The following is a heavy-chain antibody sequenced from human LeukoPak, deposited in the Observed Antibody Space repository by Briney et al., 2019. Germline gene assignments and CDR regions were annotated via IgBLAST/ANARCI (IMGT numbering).Heavy chain of an antibody. J-gene: IGHJ4*02. CDR2: INPNSGGT. V-gene: IGHV1-2*02. CDR3: ARAPPPYYGSGSSSYYFDY. D-gene: IGHD3-10*01. Sequence: ASVKVSCKGSGYTFTGYYMHWVRQAPGQGLEWMGWINPNSGGTNYAQKFQGRVTMTRDTSISTAYMELSRLRSDDTAVYYCARAPPPYYGSGSSSYYFDYWGQGTLVTVSS. CDR1: GYTFTGYY.